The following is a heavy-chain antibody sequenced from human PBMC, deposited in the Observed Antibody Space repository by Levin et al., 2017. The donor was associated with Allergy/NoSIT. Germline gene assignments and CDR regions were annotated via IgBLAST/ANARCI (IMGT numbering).Heavy chain of an antibody. CDR2: ISSSSDTI. J-gene: IGHJ4*02. D-gene: IGHD4-17*01. CDR3: ARGRYGDYLIDY. V-gene: IGHV3-48*02. Sequence: PGGSLRLSCAASGFTFSTYSMNWVRQAPGQGLQWVSYISSSSDTIYYADSVKGRFTISRDIAKNSLYLQMNSLRDEDTAVYYCARGRYGDYLIDYWGQGTLVTVSS. CDR1: GFTFSTYS.